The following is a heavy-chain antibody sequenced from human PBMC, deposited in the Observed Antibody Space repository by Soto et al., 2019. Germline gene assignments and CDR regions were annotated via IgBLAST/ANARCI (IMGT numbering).Heavy chain of an antibody. CDR3: AIRGTTVFPQDWFDP. D-gene: IGHD4-17*01. CDR1: GYTFTNYA. J-gene: IGHJ5*02. Sequence: QVQFVQSGAEVKKPGASVKVSCKASGYTFTNYAVHWLRQAPGQRLEWMGWIIADNGNTKYSQKFQGRVTITMDTSASTAYMYLSSLRSEDTAVYYCAIRGTTVFPQDWFDPWGPGTLVPVSS. V-gene: IGHV1-3*01. CDR2: IIADNGNT.